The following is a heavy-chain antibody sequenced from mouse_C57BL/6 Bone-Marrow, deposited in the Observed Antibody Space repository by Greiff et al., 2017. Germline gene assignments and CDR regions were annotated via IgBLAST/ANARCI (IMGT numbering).Heavy chain of an antibody. V-gene: IGHV5-15*01. CDR1: GFTFSDYG. J-gene: IGHJ4*01. D-gene: IGHD4-1*01. Sequence: EVQLVESGGGLVQPGGSLKLSCAASGFTFSDYGMAWVRQAPRQGPEWVAFISNLAYSIYYANTVTGRFTISRENAKNTLYLEMSSLRSEDTAMYYCARHLGYAMDYWGQGTSVTVSS. CDR3: ARHLGYAMDY. CDR2: ISNLAYSI.